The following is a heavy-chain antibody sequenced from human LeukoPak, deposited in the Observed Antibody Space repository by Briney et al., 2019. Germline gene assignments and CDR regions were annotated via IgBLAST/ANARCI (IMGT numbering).Heavy chain of an antibody. J-gene: IGHJ4*02. CDR3: ARRSYWSGGRD. V-gene: IGHV4-34*01. CDR2: INHSGST. D-gene: IGHD1-26*01. Sequence: SETLSLTCTVSGDSISSSYWSWIRKPPGKGLEWIGEINHSGSTNYNPSLKSRVTISVDTSKNQFSLKLSSVTAADTAVYYCARRSYWSGGRDWGQGTLVTVSS. CDR1: GDSISSSY.